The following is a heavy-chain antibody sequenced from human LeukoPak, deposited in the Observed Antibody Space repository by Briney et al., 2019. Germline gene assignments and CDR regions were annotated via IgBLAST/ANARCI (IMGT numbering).Heavy chain of an antibody. Sequence: GGSLRHSCAASGFTFNDYYMSWIRQAPGKGLEWLSYINIGGTNTHYADSVKGRFTISRDNAKKSLYLEMNNLRAEDTAVYYCATDGAGFDTWGQGVLVTVSS. CDR3: ATDGAGFDT. CDR2: INIGGTNT. V-gene: IGHV3-11*01. CDR1: GFTFNDYY. J-gene: IGHJ5*02.